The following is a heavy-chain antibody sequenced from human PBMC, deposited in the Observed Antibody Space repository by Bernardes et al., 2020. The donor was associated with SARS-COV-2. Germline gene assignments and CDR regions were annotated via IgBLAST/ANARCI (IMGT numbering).Heavy chain of an antibody. D-gene: IGHD3-10*01. CDR2: HSLGYWSSRGRV. Sequence: SETLSLTCSVSGGSVSSGNFHWSWIRQPPGKGLEWIGYHSLGYWSSRGRVNDNASLNSRVTISIDTSKNQFSLRLTSVTAADTAVYYCATYLPGAGGRGYWGRGTLVAVSS. J-gene: IGHJ4*02. V-gene: IGHV4-61*01. CDR3: ATYLPGAGGRGY. CDR1: GGSVSSGNFH.